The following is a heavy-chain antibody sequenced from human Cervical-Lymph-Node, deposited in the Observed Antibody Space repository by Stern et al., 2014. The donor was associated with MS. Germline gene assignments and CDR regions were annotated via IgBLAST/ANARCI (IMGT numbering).Heavy chain of an antibody. Sequence: EVQLVESGAEVKKPGESLTISCKGFGYSFNIYWIAWVRQRPGKGLEWMGLIYPDDSDTGYSPSFQGQVTFSVDKSISTAYLQWSSLKPSDTATYFCARRGMDVWGQGTSVTVSS. V-gene: IGHV5-51*01. CDR3: ARRGMDV. CDR2: IYPDDSDT. J-gene: IGHJ6*02. CDR1: GYSFNIYW.